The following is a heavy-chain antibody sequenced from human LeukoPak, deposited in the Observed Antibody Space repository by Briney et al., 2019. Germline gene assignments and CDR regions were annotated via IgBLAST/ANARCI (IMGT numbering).Heavy chain of an antibody. CDR3: ARDPGIRGYSGYGNINNWFDP. CDR1: GYSISSGYY. CDR2: IYHSGST. Sequence: PSETLSLTCTVSGYSISSGYYWGWIRQPPGKGLEWIGSIYHSGSTYYNPSLRSRVTTSVDTSKNQFSLKLSSVTAADTAVYYCARDPGIRGYSGYGNINNWFDPWGQGTLVTVSS. J-gene: IGHJ5*02. D-gene: IGHD5-12*01. V-gene: IGHV4-38-2*02.